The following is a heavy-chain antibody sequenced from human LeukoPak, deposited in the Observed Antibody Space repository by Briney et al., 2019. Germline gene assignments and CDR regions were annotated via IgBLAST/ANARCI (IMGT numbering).Heavy chain of an antibody. CDR1: GYTFTSYG. D-gene: IGHD1-26*01. J-gene: IGHJ6*02. Sequence: APVKVSCKASGYTFTSYGISWVRQAPGQGLEWMGWISAYNGNTNYAQKLQGRVTMTTDTSTSTAYMELRSLRSDDTAVYYCARDLPLGATIECDYYGMDVWGQGTTVTVSS. V-gene: IGHV1-18*01. CDR2: ISAYNGNT. CDR3: ARDLPLGATIECDYYGMDV.